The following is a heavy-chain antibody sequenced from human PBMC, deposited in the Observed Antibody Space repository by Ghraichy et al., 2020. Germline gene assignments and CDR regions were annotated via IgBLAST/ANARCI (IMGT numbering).Heavy chain of an antibody. J-gene: IGHJ4*02. CDR3: ANWHFIDY. CDR2: ISATDGGT. Sequence: GGSLRLSCAASGDTFSSYGMAWVRQAPGRGLEWVSAISATDGGTSYADSVRGRFTISRDNSKNMLYLQMNSLRAEETALYCCANWHFIDYWGQGTLVTVSS. D-gene: IGHD2/OR15-2a*01. CDR1: GDTFSSYG. V-gene: IGHV3-23*01.